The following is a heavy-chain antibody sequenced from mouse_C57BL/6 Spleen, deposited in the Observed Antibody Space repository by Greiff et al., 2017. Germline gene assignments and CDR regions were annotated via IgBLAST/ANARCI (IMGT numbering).Heavy chain of an antibody. D-gene: IGHD1-1*01. CDR1: GYTFTSSW. CDR2: IDPSESET. CDR3: ERRGTTVVAEKLWYFEV. J-gene: IGHJ1*03. Sequence: QVQLQQPGAELVRPGSSVKLSCNASGYTFTSSWMHWVKQRPIQGLEWIGNIDPSESETHYNQKFKDKATLTVDKSSSTAYMQLSSLTSEDSAVYYWERRGTTVVAEKLWYFEVWGTGTTVTVSS. V-gene: IGHV1-52*01.